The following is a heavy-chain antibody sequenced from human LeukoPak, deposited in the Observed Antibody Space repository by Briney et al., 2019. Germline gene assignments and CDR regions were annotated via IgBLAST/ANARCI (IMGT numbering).Heavy chain of an antibody. CDR3: ARNGGDFDWLSGFDY. D-gene: IGHD3-9*01. CDR2: IYYSGST. CDR1: GYSISSGYY. Sequence: PSETLSLTCTVSGYSISSGYYWGWIRPPPGKGLEWIGSIYYSGSTNYNPSLKSRVTISVDTSKNQFSLKLSSVTAADTAVYYCARNGGDFDWLSGFDYWGQGTLVTVSS. V-gene: IGHV4-38-2*02. J-gene: IGHJ4*02.